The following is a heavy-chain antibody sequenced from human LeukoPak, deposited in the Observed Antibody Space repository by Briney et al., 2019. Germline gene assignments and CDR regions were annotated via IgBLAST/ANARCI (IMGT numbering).Heavy chain of an antibody. V-gene: IGHV1-69*13. D-gene: IGHD2-21*02. J-gene: IGHJ5*02. Sequence: SVKVSCKASGGTFSSYAISWVRQAPGQGLEWMGGIIPIFGTANYAQKFQGRVTITADESTSTAYMELRSLRSDDTAVYYCARGQMTYNWFDPWGQGTLVTVSS. CDR2: IIPIFGTA. CDR3: ARGQMTYNWFDP. CDR1: GGTFSSYA.